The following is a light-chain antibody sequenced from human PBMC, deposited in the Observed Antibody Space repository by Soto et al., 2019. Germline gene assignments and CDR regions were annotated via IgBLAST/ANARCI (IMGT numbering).Light chain of an antibody. CDR2: AAS. CDR1: QSISTY. J-gene: IGKJ1*01. V-gene: IGKV1-39*01. CDR3: QQYNSYSPWT. Sequence: DIQMTQSPSSLPASVGDRVTITCRASQSISTYLNWYQHKPGKAPTLLIYAASTLQSGVPSRFSGSGSGTDFTLTISGLQPDDFATYYCQQYNSYSPWTFGPGTKVGIK.